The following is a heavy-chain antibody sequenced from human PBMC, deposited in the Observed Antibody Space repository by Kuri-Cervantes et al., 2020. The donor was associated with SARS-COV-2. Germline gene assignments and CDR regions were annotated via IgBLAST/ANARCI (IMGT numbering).Heavy chain of an antibody. J-gene: IGHJ4*02. D-gene: IGHD4-11*01. V-gene: IGHV2-5*05. Sequence: SGPTLVKPTQTLTLTCTFSGFSLTTSEVGVGWIRQPPGKALEWLALIHWDDNKYYGPSLKSRLTITKDTSKNQVVLTMTNMDPVDTATYYCVRIRAATVIADYWGQGTLVTVSS. CDR3: VRIRAATVIADY. CDR2: IHWDDNK. CDR1: GFSLTTSEVG.